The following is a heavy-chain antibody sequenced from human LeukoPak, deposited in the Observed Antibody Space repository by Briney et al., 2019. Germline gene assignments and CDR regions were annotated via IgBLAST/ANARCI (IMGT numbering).Heavy chain of an antibody. CDR2: IYYSGST. CDR3: ARDQWWFGEYYFDY. Sequence: PSETLSLTCTVSGGSISSGDYYWSWIRQPPGKGLEWIGYIYYSGSTDYNPSLKSRVTISVDTSKNQFSLKLSSVTAADTAVYYCARDQWWFGEYYFDYWGQGTLVTVSS. D-gene: IGHD3-10*01. J-gene: IGHJ4*02. CDR1: GGSISSGDYY. V-gene: IGHV4-30-4*01.